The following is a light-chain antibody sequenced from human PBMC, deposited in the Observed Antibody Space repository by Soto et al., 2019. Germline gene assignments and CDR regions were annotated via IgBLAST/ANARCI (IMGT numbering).Light chain of an antibody. CDR2: DAS. V-gene: IGKV3-20*01. Sequence: DIVLTQSPGTLSLSPGERATLSCRASQSVSSSYLAWSQQKPGQAPRLLIYDASSRATGIPDRISGSGSGTDFTLTISRLEPEDFAVYYCQQYGSAPFTFGPGTKVDIK. CDR1: QSVSSSY. CDR3: QQYGSAPFT. J-gene: IGKJ3*01.